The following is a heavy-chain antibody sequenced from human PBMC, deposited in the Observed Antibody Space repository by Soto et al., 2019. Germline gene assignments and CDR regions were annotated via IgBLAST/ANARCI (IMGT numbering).Heavy chain of an antibody. D-gene: IGHD5-18*01. CDR3: VKERSGHSYADS. J-gene: IGHJ4*02. Sequence: GGSLSLSCAASGFTFSNYAMSWLRQPPGKGLEWVSAISGSGDRTYYADSVKGRFTISRDNSKNTLYLQMNSLRAEDSAVYYCVKERSGHSYADSWGQGTLVTVSS. CDR2: ISGSGDRT. V-gene: IGHV3-23*01. CDR1: GFTFSNYA.